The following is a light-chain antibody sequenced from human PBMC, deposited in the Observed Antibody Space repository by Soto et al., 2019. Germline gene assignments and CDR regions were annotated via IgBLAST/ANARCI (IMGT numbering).Light chain of an antibody. CDR2: YNN. CDR1: DSNIGSNS. CDR3: VAWDASLSAGV. J-gene: IGLJ1*01. V-gene: IGLV1-47*02. Sequence: QSVLTQPPSASGTAGQVVTISCSGGDSNIGSNSVYWYQHLPRMAPKLLIYYNNQRPSGVPDRFSGSRSGTSASLAIVGLRSEDEAVYYCVAWDASLSAGVFGNGTKVTVL.